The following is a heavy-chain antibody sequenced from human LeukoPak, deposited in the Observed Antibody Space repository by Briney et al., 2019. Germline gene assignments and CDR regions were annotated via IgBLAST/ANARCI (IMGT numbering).Heavy chain of an antibody. Sequence: ASVKVSCKVSGYTLTELSMHWVRQAPGKGLEWMGGFDPEDGETIYAQKFQGRVTMTEDTSTDTAYMELSGLRSEDTAVYYCATGTMIVAVIEKAQAFDIWGQGTMVTVSS. CDR1: GYTLTELS. CDR2: FDPEDGET. V-gene: IGHV1-24*01. D-gene: IGHD3-22*01. CDR3: ATGTMIVAVIEKAQAFDI. J-gene: IGHJ3*02.